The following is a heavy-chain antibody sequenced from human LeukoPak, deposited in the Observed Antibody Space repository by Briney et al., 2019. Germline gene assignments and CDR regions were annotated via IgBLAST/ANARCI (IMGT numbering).Heavy chain of an antibody. Sequence: PGGSLRLSCAASGLTFSSYAMSWVRQAPGKGLEWVSAISGSGGSTYHADSVKGRFTISRDNSKNTLYLQMNSLKTEDTAVYYCTSPYWSGRHTSQDNYYYYYMDVWGKGTTVIVSS. J-gene: IGHJ6*03. V-gene: IGHV3-23*01. D-gene: IGHD3-3*01. CDR3: TSPYWSGRHTSQDNYYYYYMDV. CDR1: GLTFSSYA. CDR2: ISGSGGST.